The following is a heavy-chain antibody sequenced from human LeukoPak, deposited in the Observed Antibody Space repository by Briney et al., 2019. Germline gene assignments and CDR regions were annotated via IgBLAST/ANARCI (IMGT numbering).Heavy chain of an antibody. CDR2: ISANSSAT. D-gene: IGHD5-18*01. Sequence: GGSLRLSCAASGFTFSSYGMSWVRQAPGRGLEWVSVISANSSATYYADSVKGRFTISRDNAKNTLYLQMNNLRAEDTALYYCSKAGDTNYYRYGDYWGQGTLVTVSS. V-gene: IGHV3-23*01. CDR3: SKAGDTNYYRYGDY. CDR1: GFTFSSYG. J-gene: IGHJ4*02.